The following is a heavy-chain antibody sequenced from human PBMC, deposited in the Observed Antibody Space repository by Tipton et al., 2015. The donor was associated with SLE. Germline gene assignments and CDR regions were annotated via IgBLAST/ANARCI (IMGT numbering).Heavy chain of an antibody. Sequence: TLSLTCTVSGGSVSNPSYYWGWIRQPPGKGLEWIGYLFYSGNSNYNPSLKGRVTISADTSKNHFSLKLTSVTAADTAVYYCARASSGSAQRHWYFDLWGRGTLVTVSS. J-gene: IGHJ2*01. CDR2: LFYSGNS. D-gene: IGHD6-19*01. V-gene: IGHV4-61*03. CDR1: GGSVSNPSYY. CDR3: ARASSGSAQRHWYFDL.